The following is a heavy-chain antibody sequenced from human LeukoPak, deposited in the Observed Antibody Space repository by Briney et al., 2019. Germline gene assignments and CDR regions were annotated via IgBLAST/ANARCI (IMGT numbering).Heavy chain of an antibody. Sequence: PGGSLRLSCAASGFTFSSYWMHWVRQAPGKGLEWVSYISSSSSTIYYADSVKGRFTISRDNAKNSLYLQMNSLRAEDTAVYYCARAFRSNYADETENNWFDPWGQGTLVTVSS. CDR2: ISSSSSTI. V-gene: IGHV3-48*01. J-gene: IGHJ5*02. D-gene: IGHD4-11*01. CDR3: ARAFRSNYADETENNWFDP. CDR1: GFTFSSYW.